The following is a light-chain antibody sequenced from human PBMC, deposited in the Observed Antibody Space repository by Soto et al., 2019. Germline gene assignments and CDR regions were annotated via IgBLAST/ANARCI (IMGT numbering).Light chain of an antibody. Sequence: QSALTQPASVSGSPGQSITISCTGTSRDVGGYNYVSSHQQHPGKAPKVIITEVSNRPSGIPDRFSGSKSGTSATLGITGLQPGDEADYYCGTWDNSLGDGHVVFGGGTKLTVL. J-gene: IGLJ2*01. CDR2: EVS. CDR3: GTWDNSLGDGHVV. CDR1: SRDVGGYNY. V-gene: IGLV2-14*01.